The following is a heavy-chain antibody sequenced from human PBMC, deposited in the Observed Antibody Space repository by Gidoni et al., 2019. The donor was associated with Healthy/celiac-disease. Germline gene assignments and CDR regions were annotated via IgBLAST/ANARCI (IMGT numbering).Heavy chain of an antibody. Sequence: EVQLVESGGGLVKPGGSLRLSCAASGFTFSKAWLRWVRQAPGQGRGWFCRIKSKTYCEKTDYAAPVKGRFTISRDDSKNTMYLQMNSLKTEDTAVYYCTTEAYYYDSSGFKRNDYWGQGTLVTVSS. CDR3: TTEAYYYDSSGFKRNDY. D-gene: IGHD3-22*01. CDR1: GFTFSKAW. V-gene: IGHV3-15*01. CDR2: IKSKTYCEKT. J-gene: IGHJ4*02.